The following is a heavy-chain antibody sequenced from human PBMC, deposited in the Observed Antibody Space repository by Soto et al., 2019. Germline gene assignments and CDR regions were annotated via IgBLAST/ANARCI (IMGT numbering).Heavy chain of an antibody. J-gene: IGHJ4*02. D-gene: IGHD5-12*01. CDR3: ARGRDGYLFDY. V-gene: IGHV4-30-2*01. CDR1: GGSIISGGYS. CDR2: IYHSGST. Sequence: QLQLQESGSGLVKPSQTLSLTCAVSGGSIISGGYSWSWIRQPPGKGLEWIGYIYHSGSTYYNPSLKSRVTISVDRSKNQFSLKLSSVTAADTAVYYCARGRDGYLFDYWGQGTLVIVSS.